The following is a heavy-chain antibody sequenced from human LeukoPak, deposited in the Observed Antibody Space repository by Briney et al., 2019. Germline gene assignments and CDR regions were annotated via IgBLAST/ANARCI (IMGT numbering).Heavy chain of an antibody. D-gene: IGHD7-27*01. CDR1: GYIFNYYY. CDR3: ARSGAPPPYYYYYMNV. CDR2: INPNSGDT. V-gene: IGHV1-2*02. J-gene: IGHJ6*03. Sequence: ASVKVSCKASGYIFNYYYIHWVRQAPGQGLEWMGWINPNSGDTNFAQKFQGRVTMTRDTSISAAHMELISLKSDDTAVYFCARSGAPPPYYYYYMNVWGKGTTVTVSS.